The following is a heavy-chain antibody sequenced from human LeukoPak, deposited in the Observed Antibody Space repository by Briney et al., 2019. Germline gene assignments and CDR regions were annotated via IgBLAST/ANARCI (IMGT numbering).Heavy chain of an antibody. V-gene: IGHV3-23*01. CDR1: GFTFSSYA. J-gene: IGHJ4*02. CDR3: AKSCNSGSCYYNY. D-gene: IGHD2-15*01. Sequence: PGGSLRLSCAASGFTFSSYAMSWVRQAPEKGLEWVSGITGSGSSTYYADSVKGRFTISRDNSKSTLSLQMNSLRADDTAVYYCAKSCNSGSCYYNYWGQGTLVTVSS. CDR2: ITGSGSST.